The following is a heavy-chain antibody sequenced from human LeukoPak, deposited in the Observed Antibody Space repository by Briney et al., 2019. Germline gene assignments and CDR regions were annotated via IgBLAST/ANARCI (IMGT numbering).Heavy chain of an antibody. CDR1: GGPISSGSYY. CDR2: IYTSGST. J-gene: IGHJ5*02. Sequence: SETLSLTCTVSGGPISSGSYYWSWIRQPAGKGLEWIGRIYTSGSTNYNPSLKSRVTISVDTSKNQFSLKLSSVTAADTAVYYCARDRVVPAADTFDPWGQGTLVTVSS. CDR3: ARDRVVPAADTFDP. D-gene: IGHD2-2*01. V-gene: IGHV4-61*02.